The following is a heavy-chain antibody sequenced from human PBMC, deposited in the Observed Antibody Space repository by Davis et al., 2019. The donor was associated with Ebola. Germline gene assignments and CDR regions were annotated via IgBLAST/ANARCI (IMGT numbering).Heavy chain of an antibody. Sequence: ASVQVSCQASRYSFTTYALNWVRQAPGQGLQWMGWINFNTGSPTYAQGFTGRFVFSFDTSVSTAYLQISSLKAEDSAIYYCARSSYSWYFSGMDVWGKGTTVTVSS. CDR2: INFNTGSP. CDR3: ARSSYSWYFSGMDV. CDR1: RYSFTTYA. D-gene: IGHD6-13*01. V-gene: IGHV7-4-1*02. J-gene: IGHJ6*04.